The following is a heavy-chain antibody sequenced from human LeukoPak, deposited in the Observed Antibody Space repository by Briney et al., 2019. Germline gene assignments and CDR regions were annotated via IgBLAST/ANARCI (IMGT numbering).Heavy chain of an antibody. CDR1: VYTFTVDY. D-gene: IGHD1-26*01. V-gene: IGHV1-2*02. CDR3: AISGGVGA. Sequence: ASVKVSSMASVYTFTVDYMHWGRQAPGQGLEWMGWINPNSGGTNYAQKFQGRVTMTRDTSISTDYMELSRLRSDDTAVYYCAISGGVGAWGQGTLVTVSS. CDR2: INPNSGGT. J-gene: IGHJ4*02.